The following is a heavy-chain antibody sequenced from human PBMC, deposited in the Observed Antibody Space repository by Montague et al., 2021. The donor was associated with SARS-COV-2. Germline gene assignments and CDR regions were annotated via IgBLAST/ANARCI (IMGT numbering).Heavy chain of an antibody. CDR1: GDSVSSHSAA. Sequence: CAISGDSVSSHSAAWNWIRQSPSRGLEWLRRTYYRSKWYNDYAVSVKSRITINPDTSKNQFSLQLNSVTPEDTAVYYCASGRMVPYSSSWTTLYYYYGMDVWGQGTTVTVSS. CDR2: TYYRSKWYN. J-gene: IGHJ6*02. D-gene: IGHD6-13*01. CDR3: ASGRMVPYSSSWTTLYYYYGMDV. V-gene: IGHV6-1*01.